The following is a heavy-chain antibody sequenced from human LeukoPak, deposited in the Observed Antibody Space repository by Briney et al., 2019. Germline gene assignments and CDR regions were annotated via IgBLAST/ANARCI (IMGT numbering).Heavy chain of an antibody. D-gene: IGHD6-19*01. CDR2: INTNTGNP. V-gene: IGHV7-4-1*02. CDR3: ASSEQWLVNWFDP. J-gene: IGHJ5*02. Sequence: ASVTVSFKASGYTFTSYAMNWVRQAPGQGLEWMGWINTNTGNPTYAQGFTGRFVFSLDTSVSTAYLQISSLKAEDTAVYYCASSEQWLVNWFDPWGQGTLVTVSS. CDR1: GYTFTSYA.